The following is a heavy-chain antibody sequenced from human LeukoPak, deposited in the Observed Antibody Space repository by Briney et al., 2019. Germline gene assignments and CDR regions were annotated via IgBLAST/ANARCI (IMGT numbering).Heavy chain of an antibody. CDR2: IYYIGST. V-gene: IGHV4-59*08. CDR3: ARLKRVSGGYFDL. CDR1: GGSISSYY. Sequence: PSETLSLTCTVSGGSISSYYWSWIRKHPGKGLNRIGYIYYIGSTNYNPSLKSRVTISVDTSKNQFSLKLSSVTAADTAVYYCARLKRVSGGYFDLWGRGTLVTVSS. J-gene: IGHJ2*01. D-gene: IGHD3-10*01.